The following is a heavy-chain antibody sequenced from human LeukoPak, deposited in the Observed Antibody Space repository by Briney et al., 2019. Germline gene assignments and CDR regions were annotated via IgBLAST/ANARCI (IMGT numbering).Heavy chain of an antibody. D-gene: IGHD6-13*01. CDR3: ARVVGTAAAASNWFDP. J-gene: IGHJ5*02. CDR1: GYTFTSYG. V-gene: IGHV1-2*02. CDR2: INPNSGGT. Sequence: ASVKVSCKASGYTFTSYGISWERQAPGQGLEWMGWINPNSGGTNYAQKFQGRVTMTRDTSISTAYMELSRLRSDDTAVYYCARVVGTAAAASNWFDPWGQGTLVTVSS.